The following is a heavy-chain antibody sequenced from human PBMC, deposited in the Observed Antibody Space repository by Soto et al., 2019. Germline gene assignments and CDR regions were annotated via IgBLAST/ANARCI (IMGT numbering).Heavy chain of an antibody. V-gene: IGHV1-18*01. CDR1: GYTFSTYG. J-gene: IGHJ4*02. CDR2: ISAYNGNT. D-gene: IGHD4-17*01. Sequence: QVHLEQSGAEVKKPGASVRVSCKTSGYTFSTYGISWLRQVPGQWLELMGWISAYNGNTNYAQKFKGRFTMTTDAATNTAYLELRTLRSDDTAVYYCARDSDYGDYGYWGQGTRVTVSS. CDR3: ARDSDYGDYGY.